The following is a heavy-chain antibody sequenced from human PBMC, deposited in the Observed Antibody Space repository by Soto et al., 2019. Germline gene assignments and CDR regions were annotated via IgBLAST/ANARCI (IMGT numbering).Heavy chain of an antibody. CDR1: GYIFTAYS. J-gene: IGHJ3*01. D-gene: IGHD3-22*01. V-gene: IGHV1-46*01. CDR3: ARDRRFYDSGTYDIANDAFDV. CDR2: VNPSGGSA. Sequence: QVQLVQSGAEVKKPGASVKVSCKTSGYIFTAYSMHWVRQAPGQGLEWMGVVNPSGGSAHYAQSFEGRVTLTRDTSTSTFYMELSSLRSEDTAVYYCARDRRFYDSGTYDIANDAFDVWGQGTMVTVSS.